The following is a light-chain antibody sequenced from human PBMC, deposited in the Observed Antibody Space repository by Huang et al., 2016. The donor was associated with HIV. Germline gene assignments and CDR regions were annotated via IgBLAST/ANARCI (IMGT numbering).Light chain of an antibody. J-gene: IGKJ1*01. CDR1: QIISSW. V-gene: IGKV1-5*03. Sequence: DIQMTQSPSTLSASVGDRVTITCRASQIISSWLAWYQQKPGKAPKLLIYKASSLESGVPSRFSGSGSGTEFTLTISSLQPDDFATYYCQQYSSYSWTFGQGTKVEIK. CDR3: QQYSSYSWT. CDR2: KAS.